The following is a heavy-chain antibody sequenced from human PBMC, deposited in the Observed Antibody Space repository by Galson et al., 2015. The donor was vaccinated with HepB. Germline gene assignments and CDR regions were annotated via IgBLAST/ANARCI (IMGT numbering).Heavy chain of an antibody. J-gene: IGHJ4*02. V-gene: IGHV3-49*03. CDR3: TRGGRLRWMVGYFDY. D-gene: IGHD4-23*01. CDR1: GFTFGDYA. CDR2: IRSKAYGGTT. Sequence: SLRLSCAASGFTFGDYAMSWFRQAPGKGLEWVGFIRSKAYGGTTEYAASVKGRFTISRDDSKSIAYLQMNSLKTDDTAVYYCTRGGRLRWMVGYFDYWGQGTLVTVSS.